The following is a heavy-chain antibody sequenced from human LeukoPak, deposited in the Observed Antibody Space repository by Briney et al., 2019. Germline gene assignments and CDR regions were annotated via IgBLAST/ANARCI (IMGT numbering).Heavy chain of an antibody. Sequence: SQTLSLTCTVSGDSISSGSYYWSWIRQPAGKGLEWIGRIYTSGSTNYNPSLKSRVTISVDTSKNQFSLKLSSVTAADTAVYYCARGVKLDIVVMVAAINWFDPWGQGTLVTVSS. CDR1: GDSISSGSYY. V-gene: IGHV4-61*02. CDR2: IYTSGST. J-gene: IGHJ5*02. D-gene: IGHD2-15*01. CDR3: ARGVKLDIVVMVAAINWFDP.